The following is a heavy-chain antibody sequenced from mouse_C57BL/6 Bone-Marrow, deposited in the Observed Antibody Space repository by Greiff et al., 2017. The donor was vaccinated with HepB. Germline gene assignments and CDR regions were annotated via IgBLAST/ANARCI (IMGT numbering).Heavy chain of an antibody. J-gene: IGHJ3*01. Sequence: EVQLQQSGPELVKPGASVKIPCKASGYTFTDYNMDWVKQSHGKSLEWIGDINPNNGGTIYNQKFKGKATLTVDKSSSTAYMELRSLTSEDTAVYYCARGYGSSKFLAYWGQGTLVTVSA. CDR2: INPNNGGT. D-gene: IGHD1-1*01. CDR3: ARGYGSSKFLAY. V-gene: IGHV1-18*01. CDR1: GYTFTDYN.